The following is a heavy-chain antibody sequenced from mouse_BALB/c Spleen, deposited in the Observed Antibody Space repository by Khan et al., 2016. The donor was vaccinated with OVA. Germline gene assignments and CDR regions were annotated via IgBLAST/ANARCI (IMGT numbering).Heavy chain of an antibody. CDR1: GFPFSSFG. CDR3: ARSRYWSWFAS. CDR2: IGSDSNTI. V-gene: IGHV5-17*02. D-gene: IGHD2-12*01. J-gene: IGHJ3*01. Sequence: EVQLVETGGGLVQPGGSRKLSCAASGFPFSSFGMHWVRQAPEKGLEWVAYIGSDSNTIYYVDTVKGRFTISRDDPKNSLVLQMTSLRSEDTAMYYGARSRYWSWFASWGQGTLVTVSS.